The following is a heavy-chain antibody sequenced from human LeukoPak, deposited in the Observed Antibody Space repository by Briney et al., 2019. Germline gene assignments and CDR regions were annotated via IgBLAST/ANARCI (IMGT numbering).Heavy chain of an antibody. CDR1: GGSINSYY. Sequence: PSETLSLTCTVSGGSINSYYCSWIRQPPGKGLEWIGYIYYSGSTNYNPSLKSRVTISVDTSKNQFSLKLSSVTAADTAVYYCARTYSSSPRGYYYYYMDVWGKGTTVTVSS. CDR2: IYYSGST. D-gene: IGHD6-6*01. V-gene: IGHV4-59*01. J-gene: IGHJ6*03. CDR3: ARTYSSSPRGYYYYYMDV.